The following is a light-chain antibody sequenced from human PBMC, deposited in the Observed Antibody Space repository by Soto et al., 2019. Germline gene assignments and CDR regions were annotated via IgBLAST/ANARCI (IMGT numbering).Light chain of an antibody. CDR2: GVS. V-gene: IGKV3-20*01. Sequence: EIVLTQSPGTLSLSPGERATLSCRSSQKISSRYLAWYLQKPGQAPRFLIYGVSSRATGIPDRFSGSGSGTDFTLTISRLEPEDFAVYYCQQYGGTPPITFGQGTRLEIK. CDR3: QQYGGTPPIT. CDR1: QKISSRY. J-gene: IGKJ5*01.